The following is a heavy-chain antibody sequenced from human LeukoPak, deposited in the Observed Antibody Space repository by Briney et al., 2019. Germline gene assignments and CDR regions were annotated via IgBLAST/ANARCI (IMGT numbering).Heavy chain of an antibody. CDR1: GFTFDDYA. J-gene: IGHJ4*02. D-gene: IGHD3-3*01. CDR3: ARGFLDS. V-gene: IGHV3-20*04. Sequence: LAGGSLRLSCAASGFTFDDYAMHWVRQAPGKGLEWVSHIKTDGSTTAYADSVKGRFTISRDNAKDSLYLQMNSLRAEDTAVYYCARGFLDSWGQGTLVTVSS. CDR2: IKTDGSTT.